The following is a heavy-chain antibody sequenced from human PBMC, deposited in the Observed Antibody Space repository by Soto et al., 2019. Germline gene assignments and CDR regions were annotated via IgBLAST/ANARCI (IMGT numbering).Heavy chain of an antibody. CDR1: GFTFSSYT. V-gene: IGHV3-30-3*01. CDR3: ATGYYDGAFDI. D-gene: IGHD3-22*01. CDR2: ISYDGTNK. Sequence: EGSLSLSWAASGFTFSSYTMRWGRQPPGKGLEWVAVISYDGTNKYYADSVKGRFTISRDNSKNTLYLQMNSLSAEDTAVYYCATGYYDGAFDIWGQGTMVTVSS. J-gene: IGHJ3*02.